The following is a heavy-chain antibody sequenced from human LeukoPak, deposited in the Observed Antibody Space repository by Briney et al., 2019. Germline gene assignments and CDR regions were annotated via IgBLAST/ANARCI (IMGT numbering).Heavy chain of an antibody. CDR3: AKRGVVIRVILVGFHKEAYYFDS. V-gene: IGHV3-23*01. Sequence: GGSLRLSCVVSGITLSNYGMSWVRQAPGKGLEWVAGISGSGGSTNYADYVKGRFTISRDNPKNTLYLQMNSLRAEDTAVYFCAKRGVVIRVILVGFHKEAYYFDSWGQGALVTVSS. CDR2: ISGSGGST. J-gene: IGHJ4*02. D-gene: IGHD3-22*01. CDR1: GITLSNYG.